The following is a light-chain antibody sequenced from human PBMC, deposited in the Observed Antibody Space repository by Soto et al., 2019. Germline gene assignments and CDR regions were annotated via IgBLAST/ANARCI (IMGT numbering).Light chain of an antibody. Sequence: DIQMTQSPSSLSASVGDRVTITCEASQDINNYLNWYQQKPGKAPKLLIYAASSLQSGVPSRFSGSGSGTDFTLTISCLQSEDFATYYCQQYYSYPRTFGQGTKVDTK. CDR2: AAS. V-gene: IGKV1-16*01. CDR1: QDINNY. J-gene: IGKJ1*01. CDR3: QQYYSYPRT.